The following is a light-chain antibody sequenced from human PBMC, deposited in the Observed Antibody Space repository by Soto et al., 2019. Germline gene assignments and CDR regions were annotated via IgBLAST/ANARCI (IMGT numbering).Light chain of an antibody. CDR3: SSYTSSSTVV. Sequence: QYALPQPASVSGSPGQSITISCTGTSSDVGGYNYVSWYQQHPGKAPQLMIYDVSNRPSGVSNRCSGSKSGNTASLTISGLLAEDEADYYCSSYTSSSTVVFGGGTTLTVL. CDR2: DVS. J-gene: IGLJ2*01. V-gene: IGLV2-14*01. CDR1: SSDVGGYNY.